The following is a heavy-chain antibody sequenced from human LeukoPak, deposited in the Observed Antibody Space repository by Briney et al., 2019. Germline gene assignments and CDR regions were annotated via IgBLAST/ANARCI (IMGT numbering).Heavy chain of an antibody. V-gene: IGHV5-51*01. CDR1: GHSSASYW. D-gene: IGHD6-19*01. CDR3: ATSLAVAGTDY. Sequence: GESLKISCKGSGHSSASYWIGWVRAMPGKGLEWMGIIYPGDSDTRYSPSFQGQVTISADNSISTAYLQWSSLKASDTAMYYCATSLAVAGTDYWGQGTLVTVSS. J-gene: IGHJ4*02. CDR2: IYPGDSDT.